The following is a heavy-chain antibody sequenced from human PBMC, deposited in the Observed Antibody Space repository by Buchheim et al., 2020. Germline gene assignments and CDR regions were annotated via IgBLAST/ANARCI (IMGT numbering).Heavy chain of an antibody. CDR3: SSQWELFPY. J-gene: IGHJ4*02. CDR2: ISYDGNNK. CDR1: GFTFSRYA. D-gene: IGHD1-26*01. Sequence: QVQLVESGGGVVQPGRSLRLSCAASGFTFSRYAMHWVRQAPGKGLEWVAVISYDGNNKYYADSVKGRFTISRDNSKNTLYLQMNSLRAEDTAVYYCSSQWELFPYWGQGTL. V-gene: IGHV3-30*04.